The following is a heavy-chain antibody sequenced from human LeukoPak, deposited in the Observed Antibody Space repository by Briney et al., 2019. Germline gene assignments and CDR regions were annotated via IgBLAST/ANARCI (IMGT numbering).Heavy chain of an antibody. J-gene: IGHJ4*02. CDR3: ANRMYY. CDR2: ISGSGGST. V-gene: IGHV3-23*01. CDR1: GFSFSNSW. Sequence: GGSLRLSCAASGFSFSNSWMNWVRQAPGKGLEWVSAISGSGGSTYYADSVKGRFTISRDNSKNTLYLQMNSLRAEDTAVYYCANRMYYWGQGTLVTVSS.